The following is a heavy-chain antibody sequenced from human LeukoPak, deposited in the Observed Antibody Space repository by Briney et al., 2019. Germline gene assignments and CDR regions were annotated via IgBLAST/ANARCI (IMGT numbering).Heavy chain of an antibody. D-gene: IGHD2/OR15-2a*01. CDR2: IFYSGST. CDR3: AGHHPRNTVDF. CDR1: GGSISSDY. V-gene: IGHV4-59*08. Sequence: SETLSLTCTVSGGSISSDYCNWIRQPPGKGLEWIGYIFYSGSTNYNPSLKSRVTISVDRSKNQFSLKLSSVTAADTAVYYCAGHHPRNTVDFWGQGTLVTVSS. J-gene: IGHJ4*02.